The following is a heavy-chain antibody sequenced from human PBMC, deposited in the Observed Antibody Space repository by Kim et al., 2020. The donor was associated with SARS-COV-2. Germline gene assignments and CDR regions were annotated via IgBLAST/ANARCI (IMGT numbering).Heavy chain of an antibody. CDR3: ARGSAYYYDSSGYYAAFDY. V-gene: IGHV3-30-3*01. Sequence: GGSLRLSCAASGFTFSTYAMHWVRQAPGKGLEWVAGISSDPSNKYYADSVKGRFTVSRDNSKNTVHLQMNSLRAEDTALYYCARGSAYYYDSSGYYAAFDYWGQRTLVTVSS. CDR2: ISSDPSNK. D-gene: IGHD3-22*01. J-gene: IGHJ4*02. CDR1: GFTFSTYA.